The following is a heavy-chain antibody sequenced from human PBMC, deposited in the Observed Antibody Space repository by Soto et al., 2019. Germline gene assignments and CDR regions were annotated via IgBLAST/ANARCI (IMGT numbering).Heavy chain of an antibody. CDR3: VNGDYY. D-gene: IGHD4-17*01. V-gene: IGHV3-48*01. Sequence: EEQLVESGGGLVQPGGSLRLSCAASGFTFSNHVMNWVRQAPGRGLEWVSSINRDSNTFYADSVKGRFTISRENAKDSLYLQMNSLRADDTAVYYCVNGDYYVGQGTLVTASS. CDR2: INRDSNT. CDR1: GFTFSNHV. J-gene: IGHJ4*02.